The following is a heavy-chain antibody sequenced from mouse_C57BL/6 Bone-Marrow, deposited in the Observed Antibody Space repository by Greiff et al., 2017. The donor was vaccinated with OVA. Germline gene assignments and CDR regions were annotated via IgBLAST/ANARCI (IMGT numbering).Heavy chain of an antibody. CDR3: ARGAYYGNYGFAY. D-gene: IGHD2-10*01. Sequence: QVQLQQPGAELVRPGSSVKLSCKASGYTFTSYWMDWVKQRPGQGLEWIGNIYPSDSETHYNQKFKDKATLTVYKSSSTAYMQLSRLTSEDSAVYYCARGAYYGNYGFAYWGQGTLVTVSA. CDR2: IYPSDSET. V-gene: IGHV1-61*01. J-gene: IGHJ3*01. CDR1: GYTFTSYW.